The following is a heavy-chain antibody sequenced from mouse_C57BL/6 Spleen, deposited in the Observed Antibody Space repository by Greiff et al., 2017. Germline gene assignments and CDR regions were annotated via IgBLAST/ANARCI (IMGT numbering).Heavy chain of an antibody. CDR3: ARWDHYYGSSYFDY. J-gene: IGHJ2*01. Sequence: QVQLKQPGAELVMPGASVKLSCKASGYTFTSYWMHWVKQRPGQGLEWIGEIDPSDSYTNYNQKFKGKSTLTVDKSSSTAYMQLSSLTSEDSAVYYCARWDHYYGSSYFDYWGQGTTLTVSS. V-gene: IGHV1-69*01. CDR1: GYTFTSYW. CDR2: IDPSDSYT. D-gene: IGHD1-1*01.